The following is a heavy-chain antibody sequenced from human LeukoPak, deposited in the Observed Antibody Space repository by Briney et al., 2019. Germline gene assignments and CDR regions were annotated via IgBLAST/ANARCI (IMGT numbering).Heavy chain of an antibody. D-gene: IGHD6-19*01. CDR2: INPNSGGT. Sequence: ASVKVSCKASGYTFTGYYMNWWGQAPGKGLRGMGWINPNSGGTNYAQKFQGRVTMTRDTSISTAYMELSRLRSDDTAVYYCASGIAVAGELDYWGQGTLVTVSS. J-gene: IGHJ4*02. CDR3: ASGIAVAGELDY. CDR1: GYTFTGYY. V-gene: IGHV1-2*02.